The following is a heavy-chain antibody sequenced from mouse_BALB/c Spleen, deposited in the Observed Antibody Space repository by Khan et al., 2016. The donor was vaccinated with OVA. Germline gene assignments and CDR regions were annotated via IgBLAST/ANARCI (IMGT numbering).Heavy chain of an antibody. Sequence: VQLQQSGPGLVKPSQSLSLTCTVTGYSITSDYAWNWIRQFPGNELEWMGFISYSGNTNYNPSLKSRISITRDPSENTFFLQLNSVTTEDTATFYCARISGGDFDYRGESSPRSLSS. CDR2: ISYSGNT. CDR3: ARISGGDFDY. J-gene: IGHJ2*01. V-gene: IGHV3-2*02. D-gene: IGHD4-1*01. CDR1: GYSITSDYA.